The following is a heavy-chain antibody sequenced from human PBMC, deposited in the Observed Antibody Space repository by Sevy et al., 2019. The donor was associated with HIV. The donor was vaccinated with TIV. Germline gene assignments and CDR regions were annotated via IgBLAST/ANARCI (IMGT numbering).Heavy chain of an antibody. Sequence: GGSLRLSCVGSGFTFRNFDVHWLRQAPGKGLEWLSVVSDDGSSKYYVDSVKGRFIVSRDNSKNTLYLQMNSLRTEDTAVYYCARGGSGDYYYYGVDVWGQGTTVTVSS. V-gene: IGHV3-30*03. CDR1: GFTFRNFD. CDR2: VSDDGSSK. D-gene: IGHD3-10*01. J-gene: IGHJ6*02. CDR3: ARGGSGDYYYYGVDV.